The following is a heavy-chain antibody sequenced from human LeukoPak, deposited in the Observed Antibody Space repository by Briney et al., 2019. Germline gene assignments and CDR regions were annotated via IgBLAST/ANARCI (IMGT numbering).Heavy chain of an antibody. CDR3: ARAVAGSYFDY. D-gene: IGHD6-19*01. J-gene: IGHJ4*02. CDR2: INPSGGST. Sequence: GGSVKVSCKASGYTFTSDYTHWVRQAPGQGLEWMGIINPSGGSTSYAQKFQGRVTMTRDTSTSTVYMELSSLRSEDTAVYYCARAVAGSYFDYWGQGTLVTVSS. CDR1: GYTFTSDY. V-gene: IGHV1-46*01.